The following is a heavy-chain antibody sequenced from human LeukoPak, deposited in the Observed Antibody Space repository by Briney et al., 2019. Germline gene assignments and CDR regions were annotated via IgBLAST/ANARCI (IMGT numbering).Heavy chain of an antibody. CDR3: ARGGELEPFDY. J-gene: IGHJ4*02. V-gene: IGHV3-74*01. CDR1: GFTFSSCW. CDR2: IVSDGSST. Sequence: GGSLRLPCAASGFTFSSCWMHWVRQAPGKGLVWVSRIVSDGSSTTYADSVKGRFTISRDNAKNTLYLQMNSLRAEDTAVYYCARGGELEPFDYWGQGTLVTVSS. D-gene: IGHD1-1*01.